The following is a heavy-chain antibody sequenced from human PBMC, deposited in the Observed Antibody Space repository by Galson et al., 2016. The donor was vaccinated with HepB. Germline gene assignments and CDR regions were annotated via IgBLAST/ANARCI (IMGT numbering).Heavy chain of an antibody. CDR2: IGTKANSYIT. J-gene: IGHJ4*02. D-gene: IGHD1-1*01. Sequence: SLRLSCAASGFTFSDHYMDWVRQAPGKGLEWVGRIGTKANSYITEYVASVKGRFTISRDDSENSLYLQMNSLKTEDTAVYYCATGATGTTDYWGQGTLVTVSS. CDR3: ATGATGTTDY. V-gene: IGHV3-72*01. CDR1: GFTFSDHY.